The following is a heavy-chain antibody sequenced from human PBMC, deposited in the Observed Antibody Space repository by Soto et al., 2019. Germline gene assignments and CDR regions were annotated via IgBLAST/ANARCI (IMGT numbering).Heavy chain of an antibody. V-gene: IGHV4-31*03. CDR2: IYYSGTT. Sequence: QVQLQESGPGLVKPSQTLSLTCTVSGGSISSGGYYWSWIRQHPGKGLEWIGYIYYSGTTFYNLSLKSRVTXSXXXSXXQFSLKLSSVTAADTAMFYCARKKGYSYGPHYFDYWGQGTLVTVSS. CDR3: ARKKGYSYGPHYFDY. CDR1: GGSISSGGYY. J-gene: IGHJ4*02. D-gene: IGHD5-18*01.